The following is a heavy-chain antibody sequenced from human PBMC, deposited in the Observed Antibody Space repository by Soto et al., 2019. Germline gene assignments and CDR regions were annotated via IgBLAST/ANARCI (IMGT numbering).Heavy chain of an antibody. CDR1: GGSFSGYY. CDR3: ASQYYDFWSGYYWAPAFDY. CDR2: INHSGST. V-gene: IGHV4-34*01. J-gene: IGHJ4*02. Sequence: SETLSLTCAVYGGSFSGYYWSWIRQPPGKGLEWIGEINHSGSTNYNPSLKSRVTISVDTSKNQFSLKLSSVTAADTAVYYCASQYYDFWSGYYWAPAFDYWGQGTLVTVS. D-gene: IGHD3-3*01.